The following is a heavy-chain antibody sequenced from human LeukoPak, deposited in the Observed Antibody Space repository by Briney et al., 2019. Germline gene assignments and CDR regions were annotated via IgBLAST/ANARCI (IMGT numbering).Heavy chain of an antibody. D-gene: IGHD1-14*01. CDR2: ISSSSSYI. CDR3: ARGNSGTFHY. V-gene: IGHV3-21*01. Sequence: GGSLRLSCAASGFTFSTYTMNWVRQAPGKGLEWVSSISSSSSYIHYADSVMGRLTISRDNAKNSLYLQMNSLTAEDTAVYYCARGNSGTFHYWGQGTLVTVS. J-gene: IGHJ4*02. CDR1: GFTFSTYT.